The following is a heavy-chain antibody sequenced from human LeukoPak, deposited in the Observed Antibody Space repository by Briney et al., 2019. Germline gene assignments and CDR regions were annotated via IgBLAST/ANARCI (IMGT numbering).Heavy chain of an antibody. Sequence: GESLKISCQGSGYSFASEWIGWVRQMPGKGLEWMGIIYPDNSDTRYSQSFQGQVTISADKATNTAYLQWNSLKASDTAMYYCARHVTVTTPFDYWGQGTLVTVSS. CDR3: ARHVTVTTPFDY. CDR2: IYPDNSDT. J-gene: IGHJ4*02. D-gene: IGHD4-17*01. V-gene: IGHV5-51*01. CDR1: GYSFASEW.